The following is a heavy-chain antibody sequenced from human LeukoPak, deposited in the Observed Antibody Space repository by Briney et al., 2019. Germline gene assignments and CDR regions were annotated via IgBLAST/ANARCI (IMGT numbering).Heavy chain of an antibody. Sequence: ASVKLSCKASGYTFTDFYIHWVRQAPGHGLEWMGWISPNTGGTNYAQRFQGRVTMTRDTSITTTYLELRGLISDDTAVYYCARHGYCGNPRCYPDYYYIDVWGKGTKVTVSS. CDR1: GYTFTDFY. CDR3: ARHGYCGNPRCYPDYYYIDV. V-gene: IGHV1-2*02. D-gene: IGHD2-2*03. CDR2: ISPNTGGT. J-gene: IGHJ6*03.